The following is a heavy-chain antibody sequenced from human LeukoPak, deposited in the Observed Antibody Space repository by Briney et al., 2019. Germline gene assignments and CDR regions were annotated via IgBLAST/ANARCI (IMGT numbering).Heavy chain of an antibody. CDR1: GYTFTGYY. V-gene: IGHV1-2*02. CDR2: INPNSGGT. Sequence: ASVKVSCKASGYTFTGYYMHWVRQAPGQGLEWMGWINPNSGGTNYAQKFQGRITMTRDTSISTAYMELSRLRADDTAVYCGAREGGHSSSGNSWGQGTMVTVSS. CDR3: AREGGHSSSGNS. D-gene: IGHD6-6*01. J-gene: IGHJ3*01.